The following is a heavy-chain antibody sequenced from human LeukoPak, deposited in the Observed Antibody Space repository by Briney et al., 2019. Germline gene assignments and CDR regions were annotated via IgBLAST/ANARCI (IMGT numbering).Heavy chain of an antibody. J-gene: IGHJ4*02. D-gene: IGHD3-10*01. CDR3: AREDHYGSGFDY. CDR2: ISSGSSTI. CDR1: GFTFSSYG. V-gene: IGHV3-48*02. Sequence: PGGSLRLSCAASGFTFSSYGMNWVRQAPGKGLEWVSYISSGSSTIYYADSVKGRFTISRDNAKNSLYLQMNSLRDEDTAVYYCAREDHYGSGFDYWGQGTLVTVSS.